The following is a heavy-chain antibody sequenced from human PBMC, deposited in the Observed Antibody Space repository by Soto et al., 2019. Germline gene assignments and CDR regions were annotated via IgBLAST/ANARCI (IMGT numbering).Heavy chain of an antibody. CDR3: ARVPTTLITIFGVVMYYYYGMDV. Sequence: SETLSLTCAVYGGSFSGYYWSWIRQPPGKGLEWIGEINHSGSTNYNPSLKSRVTISVDTSKNQFSLKLSSVTAADTAVYYCARVPTTLITIFGVVMYYYYGMDVWGQGTTVTVSS. J-gene: IGHJ6*02. D-gene: IGHD3-3*01. V-gene: IGHV4-34*01. CDR1: GGSFSGYY. CDR2: INHSGST.